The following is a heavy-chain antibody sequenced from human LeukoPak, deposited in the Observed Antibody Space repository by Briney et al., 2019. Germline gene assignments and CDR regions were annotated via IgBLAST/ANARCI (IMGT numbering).Heavy chain of an antibody. CDR2: ISGSGGST. Sequence: PGGSLRLSCAASGFTFSSYAMSWVRQAPGKGLEWVSAISGSGGSTYYADSVKGRFTISRDNSKNTLYLQMNSLRAEDTAVYYCAKPNVRSHITMIVVANDYWGQGTLVTVSS. CDR1: GFTFSSYA. J-gene: IGHJ4*02. D-gene: IGHD3-22*01. CDR3: AKPNVRSHITMIVVANDY. V-gene: IGHV3-23*01.